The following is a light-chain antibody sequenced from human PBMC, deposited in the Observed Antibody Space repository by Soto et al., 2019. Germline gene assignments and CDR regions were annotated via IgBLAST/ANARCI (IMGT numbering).Light chain of an antibody. V-gene: IGKV1-17*01. CDR2: DAS. CDR1: QAIRND. J-gene: IGKJ4*01. CDR3: QQFSSYPLT. Sequence: DIQMTQSTSSLSAYVRARVTIACRASQAIRNDLAWYQQKPGKAPQRLIYDASSRATGIPDRFSGGGSGTDFILTISRLEPEDFAVYYCQQFSSYPLTFGGGTKVDIK.